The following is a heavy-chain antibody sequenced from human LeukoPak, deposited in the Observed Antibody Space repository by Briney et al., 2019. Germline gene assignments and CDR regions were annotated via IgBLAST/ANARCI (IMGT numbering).Heavy chain of an antibody. Sequence: PSETLSLTCTVSGDSISSGGYYWSWIRQPPGKGLEWIGYIYHSGSTHYNPSLKSRVTISVDRSKNQFSLKMSSVTAADTAVYYCAGGGDDSPDYWGQGTLVTVSS. D-gene: IGHD3-16*01. CDR3: AGGGDDSPDY. CDR2: IYHSGST. CDR1: GDSISSGGYY. J-gene: IGHJ4*02. V-gene: IGHV4-30-2*01.